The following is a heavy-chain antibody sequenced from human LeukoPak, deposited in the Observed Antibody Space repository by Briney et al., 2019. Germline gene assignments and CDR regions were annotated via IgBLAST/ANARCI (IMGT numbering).Heavy chain of an antibody. D-gene: IGHD6-13*01. V-gene: IGHV4-34*01. CDR2: INHSGST. J-gene: IGHJ2*01. CDR3: ARGYSSSWYVRRWYFDL. Sequence: PSETLSLTCAVYGGSFSGYYWSWIRQPPGKGLEWIGGINHSGSTNYNPSLKSRVTISVDTSKNQFSLKLSSVTAADTAVYYCARGYSSSWYVRRWYFDLWGRGTLVTVSS. CDR1: GGSFSGYY.